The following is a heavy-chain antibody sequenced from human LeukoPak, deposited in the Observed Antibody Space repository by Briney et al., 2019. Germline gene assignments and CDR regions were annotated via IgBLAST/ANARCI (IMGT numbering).Heavy chain of an antibody. D-gene: IGHD3-22*01. V-gene: IGHV3-23*01. CDR3: AKRGYYDRDALRAPFEY. CDR2: ITGGGRT. CDR1: GFTFSDYA. J-gene: IGHJ4*02. Sequence: GGSLRLSCAASGFTFSDYAMSWVRQAPGKGPEWVSAITGGGRTYYADSVKGRFTISRDSSKNTLYLQMNSLRAEDTAIYYCAKRGYYDRDALRAPFEYWGQGTLVTVSS.